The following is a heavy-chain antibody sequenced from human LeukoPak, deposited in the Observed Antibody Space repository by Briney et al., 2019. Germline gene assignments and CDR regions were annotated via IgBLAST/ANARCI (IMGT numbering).Heavy chain of an antibody. J-gene: IGHJ4*02. D-gene: IGHD1-1*01. CDR2: ISGSGGST. CDR3: AKDQEERPYYFDY. V-gene: IGHV3-23*01. CDR1: GFTFSSYA. Sequence: GGSLRLSCAASGFTFSSYAMSWVRQAPGKGLEWVSAISGSGGSTYYADSVKGRFTTSRDNSKNTLYLQMNSLRAEDTAVYYCAKDQEERPYYFDYWGQGTLVTVSS.